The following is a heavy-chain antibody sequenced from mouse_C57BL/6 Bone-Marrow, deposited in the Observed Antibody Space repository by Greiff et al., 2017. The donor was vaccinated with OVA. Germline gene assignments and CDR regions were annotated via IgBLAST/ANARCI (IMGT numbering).Heavy chain of an antibody. Sequence: QLQQSGAELVRPGASVKLSCTASGFNIKDDYMHWVKQRPEQGLEWIGWIDPENGDTEYASKFQGKATITADTSSNTAYLQLSSRTSEDTAVYYCTTGWLPRFAYWGQGTLVTVSA. V-gene: IGHV14-4*01. D-gene: IGHD2-3*01. J-gene: IGHJ3*01. CDR1: GFNIKDDY. CDR2: IDPENGDT. CDR3: TTGWLPRFAY.